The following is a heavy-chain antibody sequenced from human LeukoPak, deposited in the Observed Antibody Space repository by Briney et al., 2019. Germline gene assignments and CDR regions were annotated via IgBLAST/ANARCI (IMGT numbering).Heavy chain of an antibody. J-gene: IGHJ3*02. V-gene: IGHV3-21*01. CDR2: ISSSSSYI. D-gene: IGHD5-18*01. Sequence: GGSLRLSCAASGFTFSSYSMDWVRQAPGKGLEWVSSISSSSSYIYYADSVKGRFTISRDNAKNSLYLQMNSLRAEDTAVYYCARGSSWIQLWFTVAFDIWGQGTMVTVSS. CDR3: ARGSSWIQLWFTVAFDI. CDR1: GFTFSSYS.